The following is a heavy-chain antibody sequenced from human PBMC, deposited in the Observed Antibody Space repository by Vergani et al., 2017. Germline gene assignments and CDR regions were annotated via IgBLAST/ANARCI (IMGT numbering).Heavy chain of an antibody. CDR3: ARGAAAGTERWFDP. CDR1: GGSISSSSYY. D-gene: IGHD6-13*01. Sequence: QLQLQESGPGLVKPSETLSLTCTVSGGSISSSSYYWGWIRQPPGKGLEWIGSIYYSGRTYYNPSLKSRVTISVDTSKNQFSLKLSSVTAADTAVYYCARGAAAGTERWFDPWGQGTLVTVSS. V-gene: IGHV4-39*07. CDR2: IYYSGRT. J-gene: IGHJ5*02.